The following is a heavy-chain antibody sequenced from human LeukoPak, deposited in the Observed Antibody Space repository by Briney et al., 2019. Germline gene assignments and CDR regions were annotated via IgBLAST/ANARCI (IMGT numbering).Heavy chain of an antibody. V-gene: IGHV3-30*02. CDR1: GFTFSSYG. CDR2: IRYDGSNK. Sequence: GGSPRLSRAAPGFTFSSYGMHWVRKAPGKGLLRVALIRYDGSNKYYADSVKGRFTISRDNSKNTLYLQMNRLRAEDTAVYYCAKAGGSGYVNYYYMDVWGKGTTVTISS. J-gene: IGHJ6*03. CDR3: AKAGGSGYVNYYYMDV. D-gene: IGHD5-12*01.